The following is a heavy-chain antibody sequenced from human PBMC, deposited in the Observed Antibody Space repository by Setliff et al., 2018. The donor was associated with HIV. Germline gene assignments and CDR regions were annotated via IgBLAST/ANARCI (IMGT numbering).Heavy chain of an antibody. CDR3: ASKVHCTNGVCLDAFDT. V-gene: IGHV1-2*05. CDR1: GYSFTDYY. Sequence: GASVKVSCKASGYSFTDYYMHWVRQAPGQGLEWMGRINPNSGGTNYVQKFQGRVTMTRGRSVSTAYMELSRLRSDDTGVYYCASKVHCTNGVCLDAFDTWGQGQWSPSPQ. J-gene: IGHJ3*02. D-gene: IGHD2-8*01. CDR2: INPNSGGT.